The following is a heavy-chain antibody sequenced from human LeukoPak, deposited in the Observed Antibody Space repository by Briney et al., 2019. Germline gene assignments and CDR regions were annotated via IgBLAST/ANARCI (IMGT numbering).Heavy chain of an antibody. CDR2: ISGSGDST. D-gene: IGHD3-22*01. J-gene: IGHJ3*02. CDR3: AKDYYDSSGYPDAFDI. V-gene: IGHV3-23*01. Sequence: GGSLRLSCAASGFTFSSYAMSWVRQAPGKGLEWVSAISGSGDSTNYADSVKGRFTISRDNSKNTLYLQMNSLRAEDTAVYYCAKDYYDSSGYPDAFDIWGQGTMVTVSS. CDR1: GFTFSSYA.